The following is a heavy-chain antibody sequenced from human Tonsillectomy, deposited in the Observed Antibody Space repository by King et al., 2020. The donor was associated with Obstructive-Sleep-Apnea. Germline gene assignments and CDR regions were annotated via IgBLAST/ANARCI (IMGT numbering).Heavy chain of an antibody. D-gene: IGHD6-19*01. Sequence: VQLVESGGGVVQPGRSLRLSCAASGSTFSSNAMHCVRQAPGKGLEWVAVISDDGNTKYYADSEKGRFTISSDNSKNALYLQMNSLRAEDTAVYYCATSGSGWYRPPGDYWGQGTLVTVSS. CDR1: GSTFSSNA. CDR2: ISDDGNTK. J-gene: IGHJ4*02. CDR3: ATSGSGWYRPPGDY. V-gene: IGHV3-30*03.